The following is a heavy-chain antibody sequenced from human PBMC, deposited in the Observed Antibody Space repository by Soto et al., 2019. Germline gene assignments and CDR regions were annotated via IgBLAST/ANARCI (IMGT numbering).Heavy chain of an antibody. Sequence: EAQLLESGGGLVQPGGSLRLSCAASGFAFSNFAMSWVRQAPGKGLEWVSAIGSGSRGTHYAESVEDRFTISRDDSKNALYLQLNSLTAADTAVYYCAAPRAAVPHTRYFDPWGQGTPGTVS. D-gene: IGHD6-13*01. CDR2: IGSGSRGT. CDR1: GFAFSNFA. V-gene: IGHV3-23*01. J-gene: IGHJ5*02. CDR3: AAPRAAVPHTRYFDP.